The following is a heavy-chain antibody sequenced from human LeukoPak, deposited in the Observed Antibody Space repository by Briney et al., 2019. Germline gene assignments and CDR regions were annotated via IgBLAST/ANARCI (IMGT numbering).Heavy chain of an antibody. Sequence: GGSLRLSCAASGFTFSSYSMNWVRQAPGKGLEWVSSISSSSSYIYYADSVKGRFTISRVNAKNSLYLQMNSLRAEDTAVYYCARTVGYLDAFDIWGQGTMVTVSS. D-gene: IGHD3-16*02. CDR3: ARTVGYLDAFDI. CDR2: ISSSSSYI. J-gene: IGHJ3*02. CDR1: GFTFSSYS. V-gene: IGHV3-21*01.